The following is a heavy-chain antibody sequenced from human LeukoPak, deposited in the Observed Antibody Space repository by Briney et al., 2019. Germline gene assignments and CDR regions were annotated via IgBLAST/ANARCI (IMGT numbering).Heavy chain of an antibody. CDR2: INPSDGRT. CDR1: GYTFTSYY. D-gene: IGHD5-18*01. V-gene: IGHV1-46*01. CDR3: ARDGRGGRGYSYGPLDY. Sequence: ASVKVSCKASGYTFTSYYIHWVRQAPGQGLEWMGIINPSDGRTTYAQKFQGRVSMTRDTSTTTVYMELSSLSSEDTAVYYCARDGRGGRGYSYGPLDYWGQGTPGTVPS. J-gene: IGHJ4*02.